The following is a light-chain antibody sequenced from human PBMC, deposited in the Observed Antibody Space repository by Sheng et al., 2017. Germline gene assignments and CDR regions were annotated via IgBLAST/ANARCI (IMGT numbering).Light chain of an antibody. Sequence: DIQMTQSPSSLSASVGDRVTITCRASHDIKSDLGWYQQRPGKAPKRLIYLASQSGVPSRFTGRQDGTEFTLTITSLQPEDVATYYCLQHTAFSWTFGQGTKVEIQ. V-gene: IGKV1-17*01. CDR2: LAS. J-gene: IGKJ1*01. CDR1: HDIKSD. CDR3: LQHTAFSWT.